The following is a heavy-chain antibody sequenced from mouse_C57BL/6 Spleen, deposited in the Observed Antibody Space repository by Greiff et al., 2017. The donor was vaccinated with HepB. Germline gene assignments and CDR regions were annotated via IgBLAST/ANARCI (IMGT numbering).Heavy chain of an antibody. V-gene: IGHV1-82*01. J-gene: IGHJ4*01. CDR1: GYAFSSSW. CDR2: IYPGDGDT. D-gene: IGHD1-1*01. CDR3: ARDGSSSYYAMDY. Sequence: VKLQESGPELVKPGASVKISCKASGYAFSSSWMNWVKQRPGKGLEWIGRIYPGDGDTNYNGKFKGKATLTADKSSSTAYMQLSSLTSEDSAVYFCARDGSSSYYAMDYWGQGTSVTVSS.